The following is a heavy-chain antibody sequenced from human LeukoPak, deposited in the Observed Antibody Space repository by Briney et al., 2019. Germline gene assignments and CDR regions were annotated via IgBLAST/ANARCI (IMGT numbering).Heavy chain of an antibody. V-gene: IGHV1-2*02. CDR1: GYSFTGYY. CDR3: ARDYGSGSYSSEFDY. D-gene: IGHD3-10*01. J-gene: IGHJ4*02. CDR2: INPNSGAT. Sequence: ASVKVSCKASGYSFTGYYMNWVRQAPGQGLEWMGWINPNSGATNYAQKFQGRVTMTRDTSISTTYMELSRLRSDDTAVYYCARDYGSGSYSSEFDYWGQGTLVTVSS.